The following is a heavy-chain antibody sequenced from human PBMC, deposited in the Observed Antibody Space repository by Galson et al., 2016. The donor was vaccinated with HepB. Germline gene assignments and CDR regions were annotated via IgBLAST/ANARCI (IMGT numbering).Heavy chain of an antibody. CDR2: IIPMFGTT. J-gene: IGHJ6*02. CDR3: ARGRLLSTMATSGVPYYHYGMDV. V-gene: IGHV1-69*13. CDR1: GDTPGTYA. D-gene: IGHD5-24*01. Sequence: SVKVSCKASGDTPGTYAISWVRQAPGQGLQWMGGIIPMFGTTNYEQNYQDRVTITADESTNTAYMELRSLRYDDTAMYSCARGRLLSTMATSGVPYYHYGMDVWGQGTTVTVSS.